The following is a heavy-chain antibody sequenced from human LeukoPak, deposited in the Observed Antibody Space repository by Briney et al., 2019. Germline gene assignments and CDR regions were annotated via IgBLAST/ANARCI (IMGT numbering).Heavy chain of an antibody. CDR2: ISGSGGST. Sequence: GGSLRPSCAASGFTFSSYAMSWVRQAPGKGLEWVSAISGSGGSTYYADSVKGRFTISRDNSKNTLYLQMNSLGAEDTAVYYCAKARTYYDSSGYYLRWGQGTLVTVSS. V-gene: IGHV3-23*01. CDR1: GFTFSSYA. CDR3: AKARTYYDSSGYYLR. D-gene: IGHD3-22*01. J-gene: IGHJ4*02.